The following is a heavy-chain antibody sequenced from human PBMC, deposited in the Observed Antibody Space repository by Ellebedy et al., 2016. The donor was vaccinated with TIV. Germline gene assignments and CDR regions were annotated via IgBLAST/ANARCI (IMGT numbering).Heavy chain of an antibody. J-gene: IGHJ3*02. CDR2: IKQDGSQK. CDR1: GFTFTNYW. Sequence: GESLKISCTASGFTFTNYWMNWVRQAPGKGLEWVASIKQDGSQKHYVDSVKGRFTISRDNADHSMYLQMSSLRAEDTAVYYCARGDSDHSTGWAFDTWGQGTMVTVSS. D-gene: IGHD3-22*01. V-gene: IGHV3-7*03. CDR3: ARGDSDHSTGWAFDT.